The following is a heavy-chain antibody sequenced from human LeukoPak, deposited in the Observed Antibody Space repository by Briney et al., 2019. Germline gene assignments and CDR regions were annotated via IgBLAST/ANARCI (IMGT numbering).Heavy chain of an antibody. Sequence: GGSLRLSCAASGFTFDDYSLHWVRQVPGKGLEWISLISWDGGTTYSADSVKGRFTISRDNSKNSLYLQMNSLRAEDTALYYCAKGPSFKGYYYYYMDVWGKGTTVTVSS. CDR3: AKGPSFKGYYYYYMDV. CDR1: GFTFDDYS. J-gene: IGHJ6*03. CDR2: ISWDGGTT. D-gene: IGHD3-10*01. V-gene: IGHV3-43*01.